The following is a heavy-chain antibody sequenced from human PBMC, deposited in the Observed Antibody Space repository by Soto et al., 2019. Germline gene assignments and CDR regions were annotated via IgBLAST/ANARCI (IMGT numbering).Heavy chain of an antibody. CDR2: VNPDGTIT. CDR3: SSDTFGDKDF. CDR1: GYTFSHYW. J-gene: IGHJ4*02. Sequence: EVQLVESGGDLVQPGGSLRLSCAASGYTFSHYWMHWVRQAPGKGLVWVSRVNPDGTITTYADSVKGRFTISRDNAKNTLYLQMNSLGVEDTALYSCSSDTFGDKDFWGQGNPVTVSS. D-gene: IGHD3-9*01. V-gene: IGHV3-74*01.